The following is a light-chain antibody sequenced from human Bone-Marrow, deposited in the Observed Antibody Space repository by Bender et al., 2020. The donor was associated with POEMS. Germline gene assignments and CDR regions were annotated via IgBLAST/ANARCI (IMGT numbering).Light chain of an antibody. J-gene: IGLJ2*01. CDR1: SSDVAGYDS. V-gene: IGLV2-14*03. Sequence: QSALTQPASVSGSPGQSITISCTGTSSDVAGYDSVCWYQQSPGKAPKLLIYDVRHRPSGVSDRFSGSKSGNTASLTISGLRAEDEADYYCSSFTTSSTFWIFGGGTKLTVL. CDR3: SSFTTSSTFWI. CDR2: DVR.